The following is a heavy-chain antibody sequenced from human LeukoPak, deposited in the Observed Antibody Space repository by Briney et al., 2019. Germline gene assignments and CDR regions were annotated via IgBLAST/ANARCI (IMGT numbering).Heavy chain of an antibody. D-gene: IGHD6-6*01. CDR1: GYTFTGYY. V-gene: IGHV1-2*02. J-gene: IGHJ4*02. CDR3: ARGRAARFYFDY. CDR2: INPNSGGT. Sequence: ASVKVSCKASGYTFTGYYMHWVRQAPGQGLEWMGWINPNSGGTNYAQKFQGRVTMTRDTSISTAYMELSRLRSDDTAAYYCARGRAARFYFDYWGQGTLVTVSS.